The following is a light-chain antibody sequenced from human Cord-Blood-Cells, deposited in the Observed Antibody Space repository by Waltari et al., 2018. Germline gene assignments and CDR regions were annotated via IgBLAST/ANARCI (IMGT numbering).Light chain of an antibody. CDR3: CSYAGSSTWV. J-gene: IGLJ3*02. Sequence: QSALTQPASVSGSPGQSITISCTGTSRDVGSYNLVSWYQPHPGKAHNLTIDEGSKRPSGVSNRFSGSKSGNTDCLTISGLQAEDEADYYCCSYAGSSTWVFGGGTKLTVL. V-gene: IGLV2-23*01. CDR2: EGS. CDR1: SRDVGSYNL.